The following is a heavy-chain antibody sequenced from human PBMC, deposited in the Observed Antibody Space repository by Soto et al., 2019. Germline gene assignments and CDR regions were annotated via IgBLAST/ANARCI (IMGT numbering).Heavy chain of an antibody. Sequence: SATLSLTCVVSGGSVTSYHWILIRQFPGKCLEWIAYTAYTGNTNYNPSLKSRVTISIDTTKNQLSLKLTSMTAADTAIYYCARGLGVGWLLPCYFDCWGVGTMDTDSS. CDR3: ARGLGVGWLLPCYFDC. CDR1: GGSVTSYH. CDR2: TAYTGNT. V-gene: IGHV4-59*02. J-gene: IGHJ4*02. D-gene: IGHD3-22*01.